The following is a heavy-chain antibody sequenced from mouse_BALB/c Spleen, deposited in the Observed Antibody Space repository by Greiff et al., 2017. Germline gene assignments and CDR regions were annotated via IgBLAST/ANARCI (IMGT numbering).Heavy chain of an antibody. Sequence: DVKLVESGPGLVKPSQSLSLTCSVTGYSITSGYYWNWIRQFPGNKLEWMGYISYDGSNNYNPSLKNRISITRDTSKNQFFLKLNSVTTEDTATYYCARAPFITTGAMDYWGQGTSVTVSS. CDR2: ISYDGSN. CDR1: GYSITSGYY. CDR3: ARAPFITTGAMDY. V-gene: IGHV3-6*02. D-gene: IGHD1-2*01. J-gene: IGHJ4*01.